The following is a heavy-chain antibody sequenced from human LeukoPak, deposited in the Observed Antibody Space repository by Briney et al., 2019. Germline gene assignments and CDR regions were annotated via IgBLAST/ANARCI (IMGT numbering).Heavy chain of an antibody. CDR1: GFTFNTYG. V-gene: IGHV3-33*06. CDR3: AKDLTTGTLSFDY. Sequence: GRSLRLSCAASGFTFNTYGMHWVRRAPGKGLEWVAVIWYDGSEKYYADSVKGRFTISRDNSKNTLYLQMNSLRAEDTAVYYCAKDLTTGTLSFDYWGQGTLVTVSS. CDR2: IWYDGSEK. D-gene: IGHD1-1*01. J-gene: IGHJ4*02.